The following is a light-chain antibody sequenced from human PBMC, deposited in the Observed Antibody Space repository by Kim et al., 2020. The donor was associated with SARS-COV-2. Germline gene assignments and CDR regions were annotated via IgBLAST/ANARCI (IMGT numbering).Light chain of an antibody. J-gene: IGLJ2*01. CDR2: YDS. V-gene: IGLV3-21*04. Sequence: TVSITGGGKNIGNKNVHWYQNKPGEAPLLVISYDSDRPAGIPDQFSGSNSGSTAALTISRVEAGDEADYYCQVWDSGSDHVVFGGGTQLTVL. CDR1: NIGNKN. CDR3: QVWDSGSDHVV.